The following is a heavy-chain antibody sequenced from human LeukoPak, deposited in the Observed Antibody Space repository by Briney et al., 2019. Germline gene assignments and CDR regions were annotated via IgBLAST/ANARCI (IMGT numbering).Heavy chain of an antibody. D-gene: IGHD6-13*01. CDR2: IYHSGST. CDR3: ARRYSSSWSVYDAFDI. Sequence: SETLSLTCTVSGYSISSGYYWGWIRQPPGKGLEWIGSIYHSGSTYYNPSLKSRVTISVDTSKNQFSLKLSSVTAADTAVYYCARRYSSSWSVYDAFDIWGQGTMVTVSS. V-gene: IGHV4-38-2*02. J-gene: IGHJ3*02. CDR1: GYSISSGYY.